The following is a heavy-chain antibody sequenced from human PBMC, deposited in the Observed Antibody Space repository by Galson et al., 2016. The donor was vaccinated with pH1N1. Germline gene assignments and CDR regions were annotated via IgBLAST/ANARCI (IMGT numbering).Heavy chain of an antibody. D-gene: IGHD2-2*01. CDR2: LSANADIT. CDR3: AKWGPAEGGFDS. V-gene: IGHV3-23*01. Sequence: LRLSCAASGFTFSNYIMNWVRQAPGKGLEWVSALSANADITHYADSVKGRFTISRDNSKNTLYLQMNNLRTEDTAMYFCAKWGPAEGGFDSWGQGTMVTVSS. J-gene: IGHJ3*02. CDR1: GFTFSNYI.